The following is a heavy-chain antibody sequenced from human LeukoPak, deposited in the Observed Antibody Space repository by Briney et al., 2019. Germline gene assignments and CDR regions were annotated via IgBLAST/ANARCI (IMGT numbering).Heavy chain of an antibody. CDR2: ISSSGSTI. J-gene: IGHJ6*03. CDR1: GFTFSDYY. V-gene: IGHV3-11*04. D-gene: IGHD5-18*01. CDR3: ARKGAIQLWPHYYMDV. Sequence: SGGSLRLSCAASGFTFSDYYMSWIRQAPGKGLEWVSYISSSGSTIYYADSVKGRFTIARDNAKNSLYLQMNSLRAEDTAVCYCARKGAIQLWPHYYMDVWGKGTTVTVSS.